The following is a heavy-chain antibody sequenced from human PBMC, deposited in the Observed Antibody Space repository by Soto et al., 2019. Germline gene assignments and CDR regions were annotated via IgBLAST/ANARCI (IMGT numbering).Heavy chain of an antibody. CDR1: SGSIDTVYW. Sequence: SETLSLTCAVSSGSIDTVYWWSWIRQSPGKGLEWIGETYHSGGTNYNPSLEGRVTISVDKSKNQFSLKLSSVTAADTAVYYCASYYWGLDYWGQGTLVT. CDR2: TYHSGGT. J-gene: IGHJ4*02. D-gene: IGHD3-10*01. V-gene: IGHV4-4*02. CDR3: ASYYWGLDY.